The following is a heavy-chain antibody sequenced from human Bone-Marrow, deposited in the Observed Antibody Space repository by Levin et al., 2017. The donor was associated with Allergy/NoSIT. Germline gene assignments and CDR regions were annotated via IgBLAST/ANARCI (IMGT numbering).Heavy chain of an antibody. CDR3: TTEAFDL. V-gene: IGHV1-24*01. Sequence: ASVKVSCKVSGYTLSKFAIHWVRQAPGKGREWMGHFDPEEGETINAQRFQGRVTITEDTSTETAYVELSNLRSEDTAVYYCTTEAFDLWGQGTVVIVSS. CDR2: FDPEEGET. J-gene: IGHJ3*01. CDR1: GYTLSKFA.